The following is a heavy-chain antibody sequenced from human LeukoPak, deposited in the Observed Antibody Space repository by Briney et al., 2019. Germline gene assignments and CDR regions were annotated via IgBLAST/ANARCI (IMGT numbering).Heavy chain of an antibody. V-gene: IGHV3-74*01. Sequence: GGSLRLFCAASGFNFGSHWMHWVRQTPGQGLLWVSRINSGGSGTSYADSVEGRFTISRDNAKNTVSLQMNSLRAEDTAVYFCASSLGPLTEYWGQGTLVTVSS. CDR1: GFNFGSHW. CDR2: INSGGSGT. J-gene: IGHJ4*02. CDR3: ASSLGPLTEY. D-gene: IGHD7-27*01.